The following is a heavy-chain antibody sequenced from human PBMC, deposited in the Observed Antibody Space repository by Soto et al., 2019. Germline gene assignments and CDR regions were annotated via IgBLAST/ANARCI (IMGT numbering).Heavy chain of an antibody. J-gene: IGHJ6*03. V-gene: IGHV3-48*01. CDR3: ARLDCGDHFYYYYYMDV. CDR1: GFTFSSYS. Sequence: EVQLVESGGGLVQPGGSLRLSCAASGFTFSSYSMNWVRQAPGKGLEWVSYISSSSSTIYYADSVKGRFTISRDNAKNSLYLQMNSLRAEDTAVYYCARLDCGDHFYYYYYMDVWGKGTTVTVSS. D-gene: IGHD4-17*01. CDR2: ISSSSSTI.